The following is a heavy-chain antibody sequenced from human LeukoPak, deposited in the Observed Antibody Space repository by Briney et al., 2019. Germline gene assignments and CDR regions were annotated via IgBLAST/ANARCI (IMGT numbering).Heavy chain of an antibody. J-gene: IGHJ3*02. D-gene: IGHD2-2*01. CDR3: AKWSPLLDSTSCLGGGCNAFDI. CDR2: ISGSDDGI. Sequence: PGGSLRLSCAASGFTFSTYAMTWVRQAPGKGLEWVSAISGSDDGIYYADSVKGRFTISRDNPKNTLYLQMNSLRAEDTAVYYCAKWSPLLDSTSCLGGGCNAFDIWGQGTVVTVSS. CDR1: GFTFSTYA. V-gene: IGHV3-23*01.